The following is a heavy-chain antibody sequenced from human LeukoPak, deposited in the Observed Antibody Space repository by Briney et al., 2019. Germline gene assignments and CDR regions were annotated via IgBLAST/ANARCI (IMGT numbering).Heavy chain of an antibody. V-gene: IGHV3-74*01. CDR3: ARSYYDSSGYRGPFDY. CDR2: ITNDGSST. D-gene: IGHD3-22*01. Sequence: GGSLRLSCAASGLTFSSHWMHWVRQAPGKGLVWVSRITNDGSSTTYADPVKGRFTISRDNSKNTLYLQMNSLRAEDTAVYYCARSYYDSSGYRGPFDYWGQGTLVTVSS. CDR1: GLTFSSHW. J-gene: IGHJ4*02.